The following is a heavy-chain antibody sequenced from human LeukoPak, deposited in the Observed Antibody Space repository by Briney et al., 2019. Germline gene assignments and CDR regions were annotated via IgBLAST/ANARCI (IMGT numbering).Heavy chain of an antibody. CDR2: MNPNRGNT. V-gene: IGHV1-8*02. J-gene: IGHJ4*02. CDR3: ATDYTDYSLDY. D-gene: IGHD4-11*01. CDR1: GYTFASYT. Sequence: ASVKVSCKASGYTFASYTIHWVRQAPGQGLEWMGWMNPNRGNTGYAQKFQGRVTMTRNTSINTAYMEVSSLRSEDTAVYYCATDYTDYSLDYWGQGTLVTVSS.